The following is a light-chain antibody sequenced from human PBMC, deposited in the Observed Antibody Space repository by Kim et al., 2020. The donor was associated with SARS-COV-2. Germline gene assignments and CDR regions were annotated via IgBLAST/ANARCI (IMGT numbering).Light chain of an antibody. V-gene: IGLV3-9*02. CDR3: QVWDSNLYV. CDR2: GDF. J-gene: IGLJ1*01. CDR1: KNGDEI. Sequence: VAMGQAAQITCEGDKNGDEIVHWYQQKPGQAPARIIYGDFKRPSKIPERFSGSHSGNTATLTISGVQAGDEADYFCQVWDSNLYVFGPGTKVTVL.